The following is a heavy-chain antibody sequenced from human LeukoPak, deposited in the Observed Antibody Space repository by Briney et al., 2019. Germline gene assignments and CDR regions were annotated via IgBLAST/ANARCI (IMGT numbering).Heavy chain of an antibody. J-gene: IGHJ4*02. D-gene: IGHD2-2*02. CDR2: IIPIFGIA. CDR1: AGTFSSYA. Sequence: GASVQSSCKASAGTFSSYAISWVRQDPGQGLEWMGRIIPIFGIANYAQKFQGRVTITADKSTSTAYMELSSLRSEDTAVYYCARDGDVVVPAAIEGGYFDYWGQGTLVTVSS. CDR3: ARDGDVVVPAAIEGGYFDY. V-gene: IGHV1-69*04.